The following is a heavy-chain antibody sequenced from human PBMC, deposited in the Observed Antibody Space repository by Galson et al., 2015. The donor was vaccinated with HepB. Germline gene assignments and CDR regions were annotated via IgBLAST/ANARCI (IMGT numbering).Heavy chain of an antibody. J-gene: IGHJ4*02. Sequence: LRLSCAASGFTFSSYAMSWVRQAPGKGLEWVSEISGGGGNTYYADSVKGRFTISRDNSKNTLHLQMNSLRAEDTALYYCAKDRAAGSSLDYWGQGTLVTVSS. CDR1: GFTFSSYA. V-gene: IGHV3-23*01. CDR3: AKDRAAGSSLDY. CDR2: ISGGGGNT.